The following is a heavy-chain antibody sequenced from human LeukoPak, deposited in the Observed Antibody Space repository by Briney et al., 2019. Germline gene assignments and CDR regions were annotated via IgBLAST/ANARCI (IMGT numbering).Heavy chain of an antibody. Sequence: ASVKVSCKASGHTFTGYYMHWVRQAPGQGLEWMGWINPNSGGTNYAQKFQGRVTMTRDTSISTAYMELSRLRSDDTAVYYCASGVAAAGTRNWFDPWGQGTLVTVSS. CDR3: ASGVAAAGTRNWFDP. D-gene: IGHD6-13*01. CDR2: INPNSGGT. CDR1: GHTFTGYY. V-gene: IGHV1-2*02. J-gene: IGHJ5*02.